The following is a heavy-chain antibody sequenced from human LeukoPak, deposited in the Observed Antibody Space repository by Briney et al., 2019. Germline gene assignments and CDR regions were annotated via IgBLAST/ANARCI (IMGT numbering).Heavy chain of an antibody. D-gene: IGHD2-15*01. V-gene: IGHV4-39*01. CDR1: GGSIISSDYH. J-gene: IGHJ3*02. CDR2: ISYSGNT. CDR3: ARHCCSAPSKRVFDI. Sequence: SETLSLTCTVSGGSIISSDYHWGWVRQPPGKGLEWIGTISYSGNTDYNPSLRSRVTISVDTSNNQFSLRLGSVTAADAAIYHCARHCCSAPSKRVFDIWGQGTMVTVSS.